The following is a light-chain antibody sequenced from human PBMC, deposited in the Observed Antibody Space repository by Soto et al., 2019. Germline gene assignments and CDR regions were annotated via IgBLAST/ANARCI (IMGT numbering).Light chain of an antibody. CDR2: EVS. Sequence: QSVLTQPASVSGSPGQSITISCTGTSSDVGGYNYVSWYQQHPGKAPKLMFYEVSNRPSGVSNRFSGSKSGNTASLTSSGLQAENEADYYCSSYTSSSTLYVFGTGTKLTVL. CDR3: SSYTSSSTLYV. J-gene: IGLJ1*01. V-gene: IGLV2-14*01. CDR1: SSDVGGYNY.